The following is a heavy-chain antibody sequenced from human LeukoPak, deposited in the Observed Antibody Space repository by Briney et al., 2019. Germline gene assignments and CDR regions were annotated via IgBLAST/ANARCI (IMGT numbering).Heavy chain of an antibody. V-gene: IGHV1-18*01. J-gene: IGHJ3*02. Sequence: ASVKVSCKASGYTFTSYGISWVRQAPGQGLEWMGWISAYNGNTNYAQKLQGRVTMTTDTSTSTAYMELRSLRSDDTAVYYCARESLGYYLDAFDIWGQGTMVTVSS. CDR3: ARESLGYYLDAFDI. D-gene: IGHD3-22*01. CDR2: ISAYNGNT. CDR1: GYTFTSYG.